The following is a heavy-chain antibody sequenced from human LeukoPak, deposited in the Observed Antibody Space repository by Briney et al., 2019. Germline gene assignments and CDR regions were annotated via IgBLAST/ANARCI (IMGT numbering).Heavy chain of an antibody. CDR3: ARDGAARVSDAFDI. Sequence: SETLSLTCTVSGGSISSGGYYWSWIRQPPGKGLEWIGYIYHSGSTYYNPSLKSRVTISVDRSKNQFSLKLSFVTAADTAVYYCARDGAARVSDAFDIWGQGTMVTVSS. D-gene: IGHD3-16*01. CDR2: IYHSGST. V-gene: IGHV4-30-2*01. CDR1: GGSISSGGYY. J-gene: IGHJ3*02.